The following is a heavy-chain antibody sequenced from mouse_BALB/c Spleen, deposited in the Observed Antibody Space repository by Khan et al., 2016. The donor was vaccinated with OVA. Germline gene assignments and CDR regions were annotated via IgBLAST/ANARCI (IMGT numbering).Heavy chain of an antibody. D-gene: IGHD2-10*01. CDR3: ARPPYFSYTLDH. Sequence: QIQLVQSGPELKKPGETVEISCKASGYTFTNYGMNWVKQSPGKALKWMGWINTYTGEPTYADDFKGRFAFSLETSASTAYLQISNLKNEDTATYFCARPPYFSYTLDHWGQGTSVTVFS. CDR2: INTYTGEP. J-gene: IGHJ4*01. V-gene: IGHV9-3-1*01. CDR1: GYTFTNYG.